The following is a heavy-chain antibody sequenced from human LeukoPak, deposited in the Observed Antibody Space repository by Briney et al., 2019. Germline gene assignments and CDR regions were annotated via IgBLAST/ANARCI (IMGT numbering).Heavy chain of an antibody. Sequence: SVKVSCTASGFTFTSSAMQWVRQARGQRLEWIGWIVVGSGNTNYAQKFQERVTITRDMSTSTAYMELSSLRSENTAVYYCAALCSSSWYYYYYLDVWGKGTTVTVSS. D-gene: IGHD6-13*01. J-gene: IGHJ6*03. V-gene: IGHV1-58*02. CDR2: IVVGSGNT. CDR3: AALCSSSWYYYYYLDV. CDR1: GFTFTSSA.